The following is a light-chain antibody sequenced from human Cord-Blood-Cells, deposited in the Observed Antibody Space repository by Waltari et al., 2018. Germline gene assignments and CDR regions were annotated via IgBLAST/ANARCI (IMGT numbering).Light chain of an antibody. CDR1: QDISNY. Sequence: DIQMTQSPSSLSASVGDRVTITCQASQDISNYLNWYQLKPGKAPKLLIYDASNLETGGPSRFSGSGSGTDFTFTISSLQPEDIATYYCQQYDNLLSITFGQGTRLEIK. V-gene: IGKV1-33*01. CDR2: DAS. J-gene: IGKJ5*01. CDR3: QQYDNLLSIT.